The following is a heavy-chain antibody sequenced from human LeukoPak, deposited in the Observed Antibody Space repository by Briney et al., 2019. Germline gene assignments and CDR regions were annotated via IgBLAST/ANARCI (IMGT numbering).Heavy chain of an antibody. CDR1: GGSISSYY. CDR2: ICYSGNT. V-gene: IGHV4-59*01. Sequence: SGTLSLTCTVSGGSISSYYWSWIRQPPGKGLEWIGYICYSGNTNSKHSLKSRVTISIDTSKNQFALKLSSVTAADTAVYYCARWAGDRDCSSTSCPRNRFDPWGQGTLVTVSS. D-gene: IGHD2-2*01. J-gene: IGHJ5*02. CDR3: ARWAGDRDCSSTSCPRNRFDP.